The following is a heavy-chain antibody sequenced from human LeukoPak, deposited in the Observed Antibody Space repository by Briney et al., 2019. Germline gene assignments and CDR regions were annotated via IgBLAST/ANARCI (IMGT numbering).Heavy chain of an antibody. CDR2: IIPIFGTA. D-gene: IGHD6-19*01. J-gene: IGHJ4*02. V-gene: IGHV1-69*13. CDR1: GGTFSSYA. Sequence: GASVKVSCKASGGTFSSYAISWVRQAPGQGLEWMGGIIPIFGTANYAQKFQGRVTITADESTGTAYMELSSLRSEDTAVYYCARRGGSGWYREEYYFDYWGQGTLVTVSS. CDR3: ARRGGSGWYREEYYFDY.